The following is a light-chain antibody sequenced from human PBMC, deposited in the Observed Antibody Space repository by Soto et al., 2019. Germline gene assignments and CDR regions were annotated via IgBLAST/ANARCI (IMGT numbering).Light chain of an antibody. J-gene: IGKJ2*01. Sequence: EIVLTQSPGTLSLSPGERATLSCRASQSVYNTYLGWYQQKPGQAPRLLIYGASSRTTGTPDRFNGGGSGTEFTLTISRREPEDFAVYSCQQYGSSPATFGQGTKVEF. V-gene: IGKV3-20*01. CDR2: GAS. CDR3: QQYGSSPAT. CDR1: QSVYNTY.